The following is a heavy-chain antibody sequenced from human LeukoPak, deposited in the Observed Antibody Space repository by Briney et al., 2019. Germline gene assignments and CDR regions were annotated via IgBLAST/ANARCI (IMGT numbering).Heavy chain of an antibody. Sequence: PGGSLRLSCAASGFTFSGYSMNWVRQAPGKGLEWVSSISSTTVYIYYADSVKGRFTISRDNAKNSLYLQMNSLGPEDTAVYYCARDRGLYYFDYWGQGTLVTVSS. CDR1: GFTFSGYS. V-gene: IGHV3-21*01. CDR3: ARDRGLYYFDY. J-gene: IGHJ4*02. CDR2: ISSTTVYI. D-gene: IGHD3-10*01.